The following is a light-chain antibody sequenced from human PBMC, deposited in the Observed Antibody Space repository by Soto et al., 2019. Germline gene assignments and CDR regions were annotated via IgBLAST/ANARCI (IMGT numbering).Light chain of an antibody. V-gene: IGLV2-14*01. CDR2: EVS. J-gene: IGLJ2*01. CDR1: SSEVGGYNY. CDR3: SSYTSSSTLVV. Sequence: QSALTQPASVSGSPGQSITISWTGTSSEVGGYNYVSWYQQHPGKAPKFMIYEVSSRPSGVSNRFSGSKSGNTASLTISGLHAEDEADYYCSSYTSSSTLVVFGGATKLTVL.